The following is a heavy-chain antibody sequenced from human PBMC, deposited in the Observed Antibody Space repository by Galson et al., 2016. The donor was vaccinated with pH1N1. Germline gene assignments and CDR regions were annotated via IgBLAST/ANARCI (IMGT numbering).Heavy chain of an antibody. J-gene: IGHJ4*02. V-gene: IGHV4-39*07. CDR3: ASPGLGEGIEVAGSEGLFDY. D-gene: IGHD6-19*01. Sequence: LSLTCTVSAGSISSNFYFWAWIRQPPGKGLEWIGSVFYHGNTYYNPALKSRVTISVDTSKNQFSLRLTSVTAADTAVYYCASPGLGEGIEVAGSEGLFDYWGQGTVVTVSS. CDR1: AGSISSNFYF. CDR2: VFYHGNT.